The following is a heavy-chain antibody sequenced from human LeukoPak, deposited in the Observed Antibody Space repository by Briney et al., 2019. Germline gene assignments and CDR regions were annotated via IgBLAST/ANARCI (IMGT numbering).Heavy chain of an antibody. CDR3: ARDPPYYDSSGYYYDY. Sequence: GGSLRLSCGASGFTFSTYRMSWVRQAPGKGLEWVANIKQDGSEKNYVDSVKGRFTISRDNAKNSLYLQMNSLRAEDTAVYYCARDPPYYDSSGYYYDYWGQGTLVTVSS. CDR1: GFTFSTYR. D-gene: IGHD3-22*01. J-gene: IGHJ4*02. V-gene: IGHV3-7*01. CDR2: IKQDGSEK.